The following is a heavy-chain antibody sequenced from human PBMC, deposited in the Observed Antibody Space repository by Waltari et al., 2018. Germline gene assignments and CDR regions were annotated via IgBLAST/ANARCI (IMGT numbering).Heavy chain of an antibody. CDR2: IYHSGST. CDR3: ARDYEQQLAFDY. Sequence: QVQLQESGPGLVKPSETRSLTCAVSGYSISSGYYWGWIRQPPGKGLEWIGSIYHSGSTYYNPSLKVRVTISVDTSKNQFSLKLSSVTAADTAVYYCARDYEQQLAFDYWGQGTLVTVSS. J-gene: IGHJ4*02. D-gene: IGHD6-13*01. CDR1: GYSISSGYY. V-gene: IGHV4-38-2*02.